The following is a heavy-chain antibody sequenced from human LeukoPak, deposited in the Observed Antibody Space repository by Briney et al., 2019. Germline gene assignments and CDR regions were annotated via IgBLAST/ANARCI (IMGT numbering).Heavy chain of an antibody. J-gene: IGHJ4*02. CDR3: ARGYYCGGDCYSNDY. CDR2: IYSGGST. D-gene: IGHD2-21*02. Sequence: GGSLRLSCAASGFTVSSNYMSWVRQAPGEGLEWVSVIYSGGSTYYADSVKGRFTISRDNSKNTLYLQMNSLRAEDTAVYYCARGYYCGGDCYSNDYWGQGTLVTVSS. CDR1: GFTVSSNY. V-gene: IGHV3-53*01.